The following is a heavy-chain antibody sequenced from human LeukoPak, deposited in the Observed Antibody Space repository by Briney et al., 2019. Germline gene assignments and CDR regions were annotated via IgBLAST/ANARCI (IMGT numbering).Heavy chain of an antibody. V-gene: IGHV1-2*02. D-gene: IGHD6-19*01. J-gene: IGHJ3*02. CDR2: INPNSGGT. CDR3: ARDGGSGWYDAFDI. Sequence: ASVEVSCKASGYTFSGYYMHWVRQAPGQGLEWMGWINPNSGGTNYAQKFQGRVTMTRATSISTAYMELSRLRSDDTAEYYCARDGGSGWYDAFDIWGQGTMVTVSP. CDR1: GYTFSGYY.